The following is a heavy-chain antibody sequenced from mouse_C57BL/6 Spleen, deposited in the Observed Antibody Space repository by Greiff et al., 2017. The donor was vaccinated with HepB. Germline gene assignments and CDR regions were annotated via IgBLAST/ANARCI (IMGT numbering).Heavy chain of an antibody. D-gene: IGHD2-3*01. J-gene: IGHJ2*01. CDR1: GYTFTSYW. V-gene: IGHV1-64*01. CDR3: AREGGYDGYYPFDD. Sequence: VQLQQPGAELVKPGASVKLSCKASGYTFTSYWMHWVKQRPGQGLEWIGMIHPNSGSTNYNEKFKSKATLTVDKSSSTAYMQLSSLTSEDSAVYYCAREGGYDGYYPFDDWGQGTTLTVSS. CDR2: IHPNSGST.